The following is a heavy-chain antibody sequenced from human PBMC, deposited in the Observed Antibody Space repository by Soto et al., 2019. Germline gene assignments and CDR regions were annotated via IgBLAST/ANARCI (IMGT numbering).Heavy chain of an antibody. V-gene: IGHV1-46*01. Sequence: QVQLMQSGAEVKKPGASVKVSCKASGDTFTDYYIHWVRQAPGQGLEWMGTVNPSGGHTTYAQHYLGRVTMTRDTYNSTLYMELTRLTSDDTAAYYCARGGHVVVVTAALDYWGQGTLVTVSS. CDR2: VNPSGGHT. CDR3: ARGGHVVVVTAALDY. CDR1: GDTFTDYY. D-gene: IGHD2-21*02. J-gene: IGHJ4*02.